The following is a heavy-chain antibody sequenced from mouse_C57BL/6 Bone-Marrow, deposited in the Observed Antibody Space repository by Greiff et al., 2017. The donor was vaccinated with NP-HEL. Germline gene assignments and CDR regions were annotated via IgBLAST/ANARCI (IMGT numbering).Heavy chain of an antibody. CDR3: ARSSSDYYGSRGSWFAY. D-gene: IGHD1-1*01. Sequence: VQLQQSGGGLVQPGGSLSLSCAASGFTFTDYYMSWVRQPPGKALEWLGFIRNKANGYTTEYSASVKGRFTISRDNSQSILYLQMNALRAEDSATYYCARSSSDYYGSRGSWFAYWGQGTLVTVSA. J-gene: IGHJ3*01. CDR2: IRNKANGYTT. V-gene: IGHV7-3*01. CDR1: GFTFTDYY.